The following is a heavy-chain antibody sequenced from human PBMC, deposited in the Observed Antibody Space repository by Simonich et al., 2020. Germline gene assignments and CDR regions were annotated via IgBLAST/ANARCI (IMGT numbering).Heavy chain of an antibody. D-gene: IGHD4-17*01. Sequence: QVQLQESGPGLVKPSETLSLTCTVSGGSISSYYWSWIRQPPGKGLEWIGYIYYSGSTNYNPSLKSLVTISGDTSKNQVSLKLSAVTAADTAVYYCASRRGNYYYYGMDVWGQGTTVTVSS. CDR2: IYYSGST. J-gene: IGHJ6*02. CDR3: ASRRGNYYYYGMDV. V-gene: IGHV4-59*01. CDR1: GGSISSYY.